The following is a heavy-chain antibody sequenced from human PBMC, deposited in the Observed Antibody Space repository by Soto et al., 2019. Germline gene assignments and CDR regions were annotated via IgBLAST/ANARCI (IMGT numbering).Heavy chain of an antibody. J-gene: IGHJ4*02. Sequence: QVQLQESGPGLVKPSETLSLTCSVSGGSVRNYYCSWFRQPAGKGLEWIGRIYTGASTNYTPTLRCRVTLSVDTSKNQFSLRLTSVTDADTAVYYCAGANVGPQGGGSWTTPFDVWGQGTLGTVAS. V-gene: IGHV4-4*07. CDR2: IYTGAST. CDR3: AGANVGPQGGGSWTTPFDV. CDR1: GGSVRNYY. D-gene: IGHD2-15*01.